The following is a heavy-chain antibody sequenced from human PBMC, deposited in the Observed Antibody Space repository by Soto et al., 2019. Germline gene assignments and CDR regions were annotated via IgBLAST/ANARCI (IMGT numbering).Heavy chain of an antibody. Sequence: ASVNVSCKVSGYTLTELSMHWVRQAPGKGLEWMGGFDPEGGETIYAQKFQGRVNMTEDTSTDTAYMELSSLRSEDTAVYYCATALLWFGPSPIPCEPWGKGTMVSVSP. D-gene: IGHD3-10*01. V-gene: IGHV1-24*01. CDR1: GYTLTELS. J-gene: IGHJ5*02. CDR3: ATALLWFGPSPIPCEP. CDR2: FDPEGGET.